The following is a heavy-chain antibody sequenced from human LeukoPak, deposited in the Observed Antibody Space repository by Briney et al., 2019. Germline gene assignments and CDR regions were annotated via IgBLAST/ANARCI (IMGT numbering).Heavy chain of an antibody. CDR1: GVSISSSSYY. CDR3: ARVITYYFDY. D-gene: IGHD2-21*01. Sequence: PSETLSLTCTVSGVSISSSSYYWGWIRQPPGKGREWIGSSYYSGSTYYNPSLKSRATISVDTSKNQFALTLSSVTAADAAVYYCARVITYYFDYWGQGTLVTVSS. V-gene: IGHV4-39*01. CDR2: SYYSGST. J-gene: IGHJ4*02.